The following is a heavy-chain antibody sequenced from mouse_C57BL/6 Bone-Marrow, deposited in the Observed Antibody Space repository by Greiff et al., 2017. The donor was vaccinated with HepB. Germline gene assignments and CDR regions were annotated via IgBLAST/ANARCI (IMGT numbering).Heavy chain of an antibody. V-gene: IGHV14-4*01. CDR2: IDPENGDT. CDR3: TTDYGRDYAMDY. Sequence: EVQRVESGAELVRPGASVKLSCTASGFNIKDDYMHWVKQRPEQGLEWIGWIDPENGDTEYASKFQGKATITADTSSNTAYLQLSSLTSEDTAVYYCTTDYGRDYAMDYWGQGTSVTVSS. D-gene: IGHD1-1*01. J-gene: IGHJ4*01. CDR1: GFNIKDDY.